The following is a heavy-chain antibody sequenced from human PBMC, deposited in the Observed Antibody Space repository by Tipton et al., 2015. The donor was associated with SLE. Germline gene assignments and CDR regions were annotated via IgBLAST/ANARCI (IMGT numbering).Heavy chain of an antibody. D-gene: IGHD7-27*01. CDR2: IYYSGST. V-gene: IGHV4-39*07. J-gene: IGHJ4*02. Sequence: TLSLTCTVSGGSISSSSNYWGWIRQPPGKGPEWIGSIYYSGSTYYNPSLKSRVTISVDTSKNQFSLSLISVTAADTAVYYCARLTPWGYDYWGPGMLVTVSS. CDR3: ARLTPWGYDY. CDR1: GGSISSSSNY.